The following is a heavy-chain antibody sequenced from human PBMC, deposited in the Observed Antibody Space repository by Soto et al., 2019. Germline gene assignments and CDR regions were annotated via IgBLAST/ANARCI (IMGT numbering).Heavy chain of an antibody. Sequence: QVQLQQWGAGLLKPSETLSLTCAVYGGSFSGYYWSWIRQSPGKGLEWIVEINHDGSTNYNPSLKSRVTTSVDTSKKQFSLKLSSVTAADTAVYFCARGYSSGWYGPWGQGTLVTVSS. D-gene: IGHD2-21*01. CDR3: ARGYSSGWYGP. CDR1: GGSFSGYY. J-gene: IGHJ5*02. CDR2: INHDGST. V-gene: IGHV4-34*01.